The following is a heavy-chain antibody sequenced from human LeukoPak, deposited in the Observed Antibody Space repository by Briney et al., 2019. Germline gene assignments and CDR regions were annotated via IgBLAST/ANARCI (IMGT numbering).Heavy chain of an antibody. Sequence: SETLSLTCTVSGDSISGYFWSWIRQPAGKGLEWIGRMHADGDSNYNPSLKSRITLSFDTPENQFSLTLTSVTAADTAVYFCARAPCGCGGTCAFDSWGQGTLVTVSS. J-gene: IGHJ4*02. CDR2: MHADGDS. CDR3: ARAPCGCGGTCAFDS. D-gene: IGHD2-15*01. CDR1: GDSISGYF. V-gene: IGHV4-4*07.